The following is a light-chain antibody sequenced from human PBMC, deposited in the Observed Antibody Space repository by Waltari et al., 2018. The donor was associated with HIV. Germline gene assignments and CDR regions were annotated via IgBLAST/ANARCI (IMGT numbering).Light chain of an antibody. J-gene: IGLJ2*01. V-gene: IGLV3-27*01. CDR3: YSAGDHDVV. CDR2: EDM. CDR1: ILPRYY. Sequence: SYELTQPSSLSVSPGQTASIPCSGYILPRYYGRWSRQKPGQAPVVVIYEDMERPSGIPERFSGSSSGTTVTLTITGAHVEDDADYYCYSAGDHDVVFGGGTKLTVL.